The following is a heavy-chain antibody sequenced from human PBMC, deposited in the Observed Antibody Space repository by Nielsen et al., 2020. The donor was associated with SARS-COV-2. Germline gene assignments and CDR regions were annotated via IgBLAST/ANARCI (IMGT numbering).Heavy chain of an antibody. J-gene: IGHJ4*02. CDR1: GFTFSIYS. V-gene: IGHV3-48*01. CDR2: ISTSSSI. CDR3: ARGPPNY. Sequence: GSLRLSCAASGFTFSIYSMNWVRQAPGKGLEWVSFISTSSSIYYADSVKGRFTISRDNAKNSLYLQMNSLRAEDTAVYYCARGPPNYWGQGTLVTVPS.